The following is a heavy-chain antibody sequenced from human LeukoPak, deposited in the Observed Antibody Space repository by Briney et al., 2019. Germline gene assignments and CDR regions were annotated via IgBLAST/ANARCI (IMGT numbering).Heavy chain of an antibody. D-gene: IGHD3-10*01. V-gene: IGHV3-53*01. J-gene: IGHJ4*02. CDR2: IYSGGST. CDR3: ARDQFGSGRLDY. CDR1: GFTFSNYA. Sequence: GGSLRLSCAASGFTFSNYAMTWVRQAPGKGLEWVSVIYSGGSTYYADSVKGRFTISRDNSKNTLYLQMNSLRAEDTAVYYCARDQFGSGRLDYWGQGTLVTVSS.